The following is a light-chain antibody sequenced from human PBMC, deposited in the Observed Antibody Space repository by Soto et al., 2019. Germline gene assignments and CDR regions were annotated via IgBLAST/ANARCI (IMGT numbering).Light chain of an antibody. CDR1: SSDVGGYNF. CDR3: SSYVSTSTYV. Sequence: QSVLTQPASVSGSPGQSVTISCTGTSSDVGGYNFVSWYQQHPGKAPKLIIYEVNNRPSGVSNRISGSKSGNTASLSISGLQAEDEADYYCSSYVSTSTYVFGTGTKVTVL. CDR2: EVN. V-gene: IGLV2-14*03. J-gene: IGLJ1*01.